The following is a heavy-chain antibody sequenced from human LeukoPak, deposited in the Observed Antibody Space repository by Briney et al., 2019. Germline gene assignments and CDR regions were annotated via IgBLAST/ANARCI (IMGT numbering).Heavy chain of an antibody. Sequence: SETLSLTCTVSGGSISSYYWTWIRQPPGKGLEWIGHIYYSGSTNYNPSLKSPVTISVDTSKNQFSLKLSSVTAADTAVYYCARGIDGRLGNWFDPWGQGTLVTVSS. D-gene: IGHD1-26*01. CDR2: IYYSGST. J-gene: IGHJ5*02. V-gene: IGHV4-59*08. CDR3: ARGIDGRLGNWFDP. CDR1: GGSISSYY.